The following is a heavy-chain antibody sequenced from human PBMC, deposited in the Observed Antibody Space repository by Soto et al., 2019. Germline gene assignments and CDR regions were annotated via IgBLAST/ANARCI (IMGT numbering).Heavy chain of an antibody. CDR2: IKSDGSST. V-gene: IGHV3-74*01. J-gene: IGHJ6*02. CDR3: ARGNNGMDV. Sequence: EVQLVESGGGLVQPGGSLRLSCAASGFTFSNYWMHWVRQAPGKGLVWVSRIKSDGSSTNYADSVKGRFTSSRDNDKKTLDLQVNSLRVEDTAVYYCARGNNGMDVWGQGTTVTVSS. CDR1: GFTFSNYW.